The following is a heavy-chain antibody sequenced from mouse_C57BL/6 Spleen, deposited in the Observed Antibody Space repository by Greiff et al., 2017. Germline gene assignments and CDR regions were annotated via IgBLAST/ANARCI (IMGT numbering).Heavy chain of an antibody. CDR3: ARSGVYDYDPWCAY. CDR2: IDPSDSET. CDR1: GYTFTSYW. Sequence: QVQLQQPGAELVRPGSSVKLSCKASGYTFTSYWMHWVKQRPIQGLEWIGNIDPSDSETHYNQKFKDKATLTVDKSSSTAYMQLSSLTSEDSAVYYCARSGVYDYDPWCAYWGQGTLVTVSA. D-gene: IGHD2-4*01. V-gene: IGHV1-52*01. J-gene: IGHJ3*01.